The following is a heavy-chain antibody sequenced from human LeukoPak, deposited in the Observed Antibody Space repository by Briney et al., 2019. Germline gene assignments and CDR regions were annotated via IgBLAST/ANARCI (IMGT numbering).Heavy chain of an antibody. J-gene: IGHJ5*02. CDR1: GGSVSSSSNY. D-gene: IGHD2-2*02. CDR3: ARGPIALYEHWFDP. CDR2: IYYSGST. Sequence: SETLSLTCSVSGGSVSSSSNYWGWIRQPPGKGLEWIGYIYYSGSTNYNPSLKSRVTISVDTSKNQFSLKLSSVTAADTAVYYCARGPIALYEHWFDPWGQGTLVTVSS. V-gene: IGHV4-61*01.